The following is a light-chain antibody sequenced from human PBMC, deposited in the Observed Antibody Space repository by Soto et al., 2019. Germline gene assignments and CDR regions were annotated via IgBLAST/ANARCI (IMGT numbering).Light chain of an antibody. Sequence: DIQLTQPPSFLSASVGDRVTVTCRASQAISSYLAWYQQKPGKAPKLLIYGASTLQSGVPSRFSGSGSGTEFTLTISSLQPEDFATYCCQQLNSYPPWTFGQGTKVEIK. CDR3: QQLNSYPPWT. V-gene: IGKV1-9*01. CDR2: GAS. CDR1: QAISSY. J-gene: IGKJ1*01.